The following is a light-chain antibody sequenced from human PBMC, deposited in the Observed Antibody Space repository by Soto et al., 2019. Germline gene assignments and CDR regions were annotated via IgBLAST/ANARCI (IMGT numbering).Light chain of an antibody. V-gene: IGLV2-14*01. CDR3: NSFTSSNTWV. CDR1: SSDVGAYNH. CDR2: EVS. J-gene: IGLJ3*02. Sequence: QSALTQPASVSGSPGQSITISCTGTSSDVGAYNHVSWHQQHTGKGPKLIIFEVSNRPSGVSNRFSGSKSGNTASLTITGLQAEDEADYYCNSFTSSNTWVFGGGTKLTVL.